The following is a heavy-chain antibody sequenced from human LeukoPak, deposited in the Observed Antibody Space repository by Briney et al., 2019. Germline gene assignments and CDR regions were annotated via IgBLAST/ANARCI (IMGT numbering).Heavy chain of an antibody. CDR2: ISGSGGST. J-gene: IGHJ4*02. CDR1: GFTVSSNY. D-gene: IGHD5-24*01. CDR3: AKGRDPSSQLLGY. Sequence: GGSLRLSCAASGFTVSSNYMSWVRQAPGKGLEWVSAISGSGGSTYYADSVKGRFTISRDNSKNTLYLQMNSLRAEDTAVYYCAKGRDPSSQLLGYWGQGTLVTVSS. V-gene: IGHV3-23*01.